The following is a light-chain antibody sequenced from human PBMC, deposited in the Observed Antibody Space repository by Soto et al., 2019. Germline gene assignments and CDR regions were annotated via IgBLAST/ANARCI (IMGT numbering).Light chain of an antibody. CDR3: QSYDNILSGPL. J-gene: IGLJ3*02. CDR1: GSNVGASYD. Sequence: QTVVTQPPSVSGAPGQTITMSCTGGGSNVGASYDVHWYQVLPGAGPRLLIYKNNNRPSGVPDRFSGSKSGTSASLAITGLRAEDEADYYCQSYDNILSGPLFGGGTKLTVL. CDR2: KNN. V-gene: IGLV1-40*01.